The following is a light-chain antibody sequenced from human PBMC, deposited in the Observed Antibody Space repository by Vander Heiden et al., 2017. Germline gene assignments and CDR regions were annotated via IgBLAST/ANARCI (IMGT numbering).Light chain of an antibody. V-gene: IGLV1-47*01. CDR2: RNN. CDR1: SSNIGSNY. CDR3: AEWDDRLSGVG. J-gene: IGLJ2*01. Sequence: QSVLTQPPSASGTPGQRVTISCSGSSSNIGSNYVYWYQQLPGTAPKRRIDRNNQRPSGVPDRFSCSKSGTYASLEISGLRSEDEADDYCAEWDDRLSGVGCGGGTKLTVL.